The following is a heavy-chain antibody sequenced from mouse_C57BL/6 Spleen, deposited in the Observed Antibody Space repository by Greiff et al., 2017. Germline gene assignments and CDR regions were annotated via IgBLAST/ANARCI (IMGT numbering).Heavy chain of an antibody. V-gene: IGHV1-81*01. CDR3: ARGGITTVVATRYFDV. CDR2: IYPRSGNT. D-gene: IGHD1-1*01. CDR1: GYTFTSYG. J-gene: IGHJ1*03. Sequence: VQLQQSGAELARPGASVKLSCKASGYTFTSYGISWVKQRTGQGLEWIGEIYPRSGNTYYNEKFKGKATLTPDKSSSTAYMELRSLTSEDSAVYFCARGGITTVVATRYFDVWGTGTTVTVSS.